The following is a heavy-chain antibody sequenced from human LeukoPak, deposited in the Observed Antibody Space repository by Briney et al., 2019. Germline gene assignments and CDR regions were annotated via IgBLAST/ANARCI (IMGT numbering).Heavy chain of an antibody. CDR1: GFSFSNYA. CDR2: VSGSGGRT. D-gene: IGHD1-26*01. V-gene: IGHV3-23*01. J-gene: IGHJ4*02. Sequence: GGSLRLSCAASGFSFSNYAMSWVRPAPGKGLEWVSTVSGSGGRTSYADSVKGRFTISRDNSKNTLYQQMNSLRAEDTAVYYCARASETYYFDSWGQGTLVTVSS. CDR3: ARASETYYFDS.